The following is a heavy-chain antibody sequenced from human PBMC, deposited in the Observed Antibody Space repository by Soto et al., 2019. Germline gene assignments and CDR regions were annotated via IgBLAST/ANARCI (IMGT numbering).Heavy chain of an antibody. V-gene: IGHV5-51*01. J-gene: IGHJ4*02. Sequence: GESLKISCRGSGFTFTNYWIAWLRQMPGKGLEWMGIIYPGDSETSYSPSFQGQVIISADKSINTAYLQWSSLKDSDTAMYYCGKHEGYCSRTTCSSVDHWGQGTLVTVSS. CDR1: GFTFTNYW. CDR3: GKHEGYCSRTTCSSVDH. D-gene: IGHD2-2*01. CDR2: IYPGDSET.